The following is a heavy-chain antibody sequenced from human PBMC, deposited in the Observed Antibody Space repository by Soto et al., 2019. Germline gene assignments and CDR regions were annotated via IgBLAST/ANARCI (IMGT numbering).Heavy chain of an antibody. CDR3: AREGPGFAYYYYGMDV. Sequence: PSETLSLTCTVSGGSISSYYWSWIRQPPGKGLEWTGYIYYSGSTNYNPSLKSRVTISVDTSKNQFSLKLSSVTAADTAVYYCAREGPGFAYYYYGMDVWGQGTTVTVSS. CDR2: IYYSGST. CDR1: GGSISSYY. D-gene: IGHD3-3*01. J-gene: IGHJ6*02. V-gene: IGHV4-59*01.